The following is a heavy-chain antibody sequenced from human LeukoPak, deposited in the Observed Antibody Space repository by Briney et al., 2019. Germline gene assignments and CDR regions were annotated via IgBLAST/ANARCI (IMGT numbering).Heavy chain of an antibody. Sequence: PGGSLRLSCAASGFTFSSYEMNWVRQAPGKGLEWVSYISSRGSTIYYADSVKGRFTFSRGNAKNSLYLQMNSLRAEDTGIYYCAREFQNSFDIWGQGTMVTVSS. CDR1: GFTFSSYE. CDR3: AREFQNSFDI. D-gene: IGHD2/OR15-2a*01. V-gene: IGHV3-48*03. J-gene: IGHJ3*02. CDR2: ISSRGSTI.